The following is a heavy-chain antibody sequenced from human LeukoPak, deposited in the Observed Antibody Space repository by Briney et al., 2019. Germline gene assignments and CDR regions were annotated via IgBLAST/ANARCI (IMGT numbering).Heavy chain of an antibody. CDR2: IYYSGST. J-gene: IGHJ4*02. Sequence: PSETLSLTCTLSGASPSSYYWSWIRQPPGRGLGWVGYIYYSGSTTYNPSLKSRVTISVDSSKNQFSLKLTSVTAADTAVYYCARRNSAYDSAYFDYWGQGTLVTVSS. V-gene: IGHV4-59*08. CDR3: ARRNSAYDSAYFDY. CDR1: GASPSSYY. D-gene: IGHD5-12*01.